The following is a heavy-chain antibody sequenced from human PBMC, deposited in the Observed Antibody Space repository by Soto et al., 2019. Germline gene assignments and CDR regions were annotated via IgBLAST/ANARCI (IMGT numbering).Heavy chain of an antibody. Sequence: SETLSLTCTVSGGSVSSHTYYCACIRQSPGKGLEWIGKINHSGSTYYNPSLKSRVTISMAAYKRQFSLKLNSLTAADTAVYYCARGHSTFTYYDFWSWGQGTQVTVSS. V-gene: IGHV4-39*07. CDR1: GGSVSSHTYY. D-gene: IGHD3-3*01. CDR2: INHSGST. CDR3: ARGHSTFTYYDFWS. J-gene: IGHJ4*02.